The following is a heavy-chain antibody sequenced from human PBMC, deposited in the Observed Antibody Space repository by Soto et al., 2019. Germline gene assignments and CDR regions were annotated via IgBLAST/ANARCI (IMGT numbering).Heavy chain of an antibody. CDR2: IIPILGIA. CDR3: APDSGSYLSFDY. J-gene: IGHJ4*02. V-gene: IGHV1-69*02. CDR1: GGTFSSYT. D-gene: IGHD1-26*01. Sequence: QVQLVQSGAEVKKPGSSVKVSCKASGGTFSSYTISWVRQAPGQGLEWMGRIIPILGIANYAQKFQGRVTITADKYTSTAHMELSSLRSEDTAVYYCAPDSGSYLSFDYWGQGNLVTVSS.